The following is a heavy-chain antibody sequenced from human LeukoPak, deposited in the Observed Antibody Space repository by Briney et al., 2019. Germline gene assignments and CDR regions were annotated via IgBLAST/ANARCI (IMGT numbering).Heavy chain of an antibody. J-gene: IGHJ4*02. Sequence: PGGSLRLSCAAAGFTFSSYEMNWVRQAPGKGLEWVSYISSSGSTIYYADSVKGRFTISRDNAKNSLYLQMNSLRAEDTAVYYCARDNYGDFDYWGQGTLVTVSS. D-gene: IGHD4-17*01. CDR1: GFTFSSYE. V-gene: IGHV3-48*03. CDR3: ARDNYGDFDY. CDR2: ISSSGSTI.